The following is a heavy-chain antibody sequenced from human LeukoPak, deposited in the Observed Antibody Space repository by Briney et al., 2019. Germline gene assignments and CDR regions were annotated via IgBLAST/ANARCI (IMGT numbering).Heavy chain of an antibody. CDR1: GFTFRNYG. CDR2: IWYDGSNK. Sequence: GGSLRLSCKASGFTFRNYGMDWVRQAPGKGLEWVAIIWYDGSNKYYGDSVKGRFTISRDNSKNTLYLQMNSLRAEDTAVYYCARGIYGSGSFEIDYWGQGTLVTVSS. J-gene: IGHJ4*02. D-gene: IGHD3-10*01. CDR3: ARGIYGSGSFEIDY. V-gene: IGHV3-33*01.